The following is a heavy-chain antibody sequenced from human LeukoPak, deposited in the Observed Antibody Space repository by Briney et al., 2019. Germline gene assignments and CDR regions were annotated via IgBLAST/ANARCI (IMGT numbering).Heavy chain of an antibody. CDR2: ISGSGGRT. CDR3: AKSPPRCSGGSCYGY. D-gene: IGHD2-15*01. Sequence: PGGSLRLSCAASGFTFSSFALSWVRQAPGKGLEWISGISGSGGRTDYADSVKGRFTISRDNSKNTLYLQMSSLRADDTALYYCAKSPPRCSGGSCYGYLGQGTLVTVSS. CDR1: GFTFSSFA. J-gene: IGHJ4*02. V-gene: IGHV3-23*01.